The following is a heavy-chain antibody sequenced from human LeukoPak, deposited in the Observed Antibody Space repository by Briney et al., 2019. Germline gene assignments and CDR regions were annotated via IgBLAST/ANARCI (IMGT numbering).Heavy chain of an antibody. CDR1: GGSISSNSYY. V-gene: IGHV4-39*01. D-gene: IGHD3-22*01. CDR2: IYYSGST. J-gene: IGHJ6*03. CDR3: ARASFYYDSSGYPRYYMDV. Sequence: SETLSLTCTVSGGSISSNSYYWGWIRQPPGKGLEWIGSIYYSGSTYYNPSLKSRVTISVDTSKNQFSLKLSSVTAADTAVYYCARASFYYDSSGYPRYYMDVWGKGTTVTVSS.